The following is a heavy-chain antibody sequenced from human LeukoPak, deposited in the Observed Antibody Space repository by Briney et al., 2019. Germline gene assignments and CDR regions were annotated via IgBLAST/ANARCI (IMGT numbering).Heavy chain of an antibody. V-gene: IGHV1-69*13. CDR3: ASGPLGPRGIHFSYMDV. Sequence: ASMKVSCKASGYTFTSYGISWVRQAPGQGHEWMGGIIPIFGTTNYAQRFQGRVTASAVESTTTAYMELTSLTSEDTAVYYCASGPLGPRGIHFSYMDVWGEGTTVIVSS. CDR2: IIPIFGTT. CDR1: GYTFTSYG. J-gene: IGHJ6*03. D-gene: IGHD6-25*01.